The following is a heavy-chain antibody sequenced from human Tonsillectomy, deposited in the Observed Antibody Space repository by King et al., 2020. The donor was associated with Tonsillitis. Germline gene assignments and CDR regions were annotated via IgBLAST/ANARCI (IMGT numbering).Heavy chain of an antibody. Sequence: VQLVESGGGLVQPGGSLRLSCTASGFTFSSYSMNWVRQAPGKGLEWVSYISSSSSTIYYADSVKGRFTISRDNAKNSLYLQMNSLRAEDTAVYYCARDFGDIVVVVAATGFDYWGQGTLVTVSS. CDR1: GFTFSSYS. CDR2: ISSSSSTI. CDR3: ARDFGDIVVVVAATGFDY. D-gene: IGHD2-15*01. V-gene: IGHV3-48*01. J-gene: IGHJ4*02.